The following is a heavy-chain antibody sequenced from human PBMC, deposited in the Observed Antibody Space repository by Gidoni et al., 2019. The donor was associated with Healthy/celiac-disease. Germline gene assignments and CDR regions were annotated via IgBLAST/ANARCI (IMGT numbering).Heavy chain of an antibody. CDR1: GGSFSGYY. D-gene: IGHD1-26*01. V-gene: IGHV4-34*01. CDR3: ARARVASGRYYFDY. Sequence: QVQLQQWGAGLLKPSETLSLTCAVYGGSFSGYYWSWIRQPPGKGLEWIGEINHSGSTNYNPSLKSRVTISVDTSKNQFSLKLSSVTAADTAVYYCARARVASGRYYFDYWGQGTLVTVSS. CDR2: INHSGST. J-gene: IGHJ4*02.